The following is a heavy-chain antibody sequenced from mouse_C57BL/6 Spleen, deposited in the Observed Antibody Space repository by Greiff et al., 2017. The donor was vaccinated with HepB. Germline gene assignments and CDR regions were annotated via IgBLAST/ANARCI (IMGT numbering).Heavy chain of an antibody. CDR3: TGGSWVAMDY. Sequence: EVQLQESGGGLVQPGGSMKLSCAASGFTFSDAWMDWVRQTPEKGLEWVAEIRNKANNPATYYAESVKGRFTISRDESKSSVYLQMNSSRAEAAGIYSCTGGSWVAMDYWGQGTSVTVSS. CDR2: IRNKANNPAT. CDR1: GFTFSDAW. V-gene: IGHV6-6*01. J-gene: IGHJ4*01. D-gene: IGHD1-1*02.